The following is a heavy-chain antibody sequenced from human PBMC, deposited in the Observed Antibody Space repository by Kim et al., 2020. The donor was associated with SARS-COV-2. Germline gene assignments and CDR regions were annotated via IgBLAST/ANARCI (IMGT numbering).Heavy chain of an antibody. Sequence: SETLSLTCTVSGGSISSYYWSWIRQPPGKGLEWIGYIYYSGSTNYNPSLKSRVTISVDTSKNQFSLKLSSVTAADTAVYYCARDGSWGSGFDYWGQGTLVTVSS. D-gene: IGHD3-10*01. CDR3: ARDGSWGSGFDY. J-gene: IGHJ4*02. CDR2: IYYSGST. V-gene: IGHV4-59*01. CDR1: GGSISSYY.